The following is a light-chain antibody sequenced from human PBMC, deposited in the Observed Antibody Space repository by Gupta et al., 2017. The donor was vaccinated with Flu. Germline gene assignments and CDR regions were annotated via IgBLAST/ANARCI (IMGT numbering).Light chain of an antibody. CDR2: DVS. Sequence: VGGYNYVSWYQQHPGKAPKLMIYDVSKRPSGVPDRFSGSKSGNTASLTISWLQAEDEADYYCCSYAGSYTLVFGGGTKLTVL. CDR1: VGGYNY. J-gene: IGLJ3*02. V-gene: IGLV2-11*01. CDR3: CSYAGSYTLV.